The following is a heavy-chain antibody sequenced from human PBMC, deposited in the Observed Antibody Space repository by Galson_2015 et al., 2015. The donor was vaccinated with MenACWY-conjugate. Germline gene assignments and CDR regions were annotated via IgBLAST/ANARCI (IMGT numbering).Heavy chain of an antibody. J-gene: IGHJ3*01. D-gene: IGHD2-2*01. CDR2: IYWDDDK. CDR3: AHSPYCSTSSCYAACAFDV. V-gene: IGHV2-5*02. CDR1: GFSLSTSRVG. Sequence: PALVNPTQPLTLPCTFSGFSLSTSRVGVGWIRQPPGQALEWLSLIYWDDDKRYSPSLKSRLTITKDTSKNQVVLSMTNMDPVDTASYYCAHSPYCSTSSCYAACAFDVWGQGTVVTVSS.